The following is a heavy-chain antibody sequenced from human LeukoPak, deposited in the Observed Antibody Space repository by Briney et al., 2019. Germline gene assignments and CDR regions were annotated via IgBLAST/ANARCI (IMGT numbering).Heavy chain of an antibody. J-gene: IGHJ4*02. Sequence: PGGSLRLSCAASGFTLSSYSMNWVRQAPGKGLEWVSSISSSSSYIYYADSVKGRFTISRDNAKNSLYLQMNSLRAEDTAVYYCARDRLRLGELSPLDYWGQGTLVTVSS. CDR1: GFTLSSYS. CDR3: ARDRLRLGELSPLDY. D-gene: IGHD3-16*02. V-gene: IGHV3-21*01. CDR2: ISSSSSYI.